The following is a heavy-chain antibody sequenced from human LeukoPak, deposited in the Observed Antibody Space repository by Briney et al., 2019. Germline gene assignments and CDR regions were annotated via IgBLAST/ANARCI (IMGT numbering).Heavy chain of an antibody. Sequence: VASVKVSCKASGYTFTNYFMHWVRQAPGQGLEWMGWTNPNTGGTSYAQKFQGRVTMTRDTSISTVYMELSSLRSDDTAIYFCARVGGSWYLRLGSWGQGTLVTVSS. J-gene: IGHJ4*02. CDR2: TNPNTGGT. D-gene: IGHD6-13*01. CDR1: GYTFTNYF. CDR3: ARVGGSWYLRLGS. V-gene: IGHV1-2*02.